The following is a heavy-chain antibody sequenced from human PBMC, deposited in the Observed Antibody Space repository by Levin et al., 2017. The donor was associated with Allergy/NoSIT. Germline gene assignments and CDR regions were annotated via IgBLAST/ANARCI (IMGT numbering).Heavy chain of an antibody. D-gene: IGHD1-26*01. V-gene: IGHV3-48*03. CDR2: ISGSGDSI. Sequence: GGSLRLSCAASGFTFNNDELNWVRQAPGKGLEWVSYISGSGDSIYYADSVKGRFTISRDNAKNSLYLQMNSLRAEDTAVYFCARGGSYLTNGFDYWGKGTLVTVSS. CDR3: ARGGSYLTNGFDY. CDR1: GFTFNNDE. J-gene: IGHJ4*02.